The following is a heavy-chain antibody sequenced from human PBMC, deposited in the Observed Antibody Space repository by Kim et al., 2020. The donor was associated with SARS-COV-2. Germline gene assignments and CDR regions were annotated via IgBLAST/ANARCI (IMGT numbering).Heavy chain of an antibody. Sequence: GGSLRLSCAASGFTFSNAWMSWVRQAPGKGLEWVGRIKSKTDGGTTDYAAPVKGRFTISRDDSKHTLYLQMNSLKTEDTAVYYCTGDIVVVPAFFDYWGQGTMVTVSS. V-gene: IGHV3-15*01. CDR3: TGDIVVVPAFFDY. CDR2: IKSKTDGGTT. J-gene: IGHJ4*02. CDR1: GFTFSNAW. D-gene: IGHD2-2*01.